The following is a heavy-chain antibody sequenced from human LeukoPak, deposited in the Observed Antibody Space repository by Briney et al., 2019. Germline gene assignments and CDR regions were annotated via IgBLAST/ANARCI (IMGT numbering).Heavy chain of an antibody. D-gene: IGHD2-15*01. CDR3: ARAVGYCSGGSCVRNWFDP. V-gene: IGHV1-46*01. J-gene: IGHJ5*02. CDR2: INPSGGST. CDR1: GYTFTSYY. Sequence: ASVKVSFKASGYTFTSYYMHWVRQAPGQGLEWMGIINPSGGSTSYAQKFQGRVTMTRDTSTSTVYMELSSLRSEDTAVYYCARAVGYCSGGSCVRNWFDPWGQGTLVTVSS.